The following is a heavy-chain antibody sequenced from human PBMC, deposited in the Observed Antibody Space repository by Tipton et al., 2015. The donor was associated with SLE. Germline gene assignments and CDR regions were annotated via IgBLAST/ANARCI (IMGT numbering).Heavy chain of an antibody. CDR2: IGTAGDT. J-gene: IGHJ4*02. V-gene: IGHV3-13*04. Sequence: GSLRLSCAASGFTFSSYDMHWVRQATGKGLEWVSAIGTAGDTYYPGSVKGRLTISRENAKNSLYLQMNSLRAGDTAVYYCARGDTMVRGVLFDYWGQGTLVTVSS. CDR3: ARGDTMVRGVLFDY. CDR1: GFTFSSYD. D-gene: IGHD3-10*01.